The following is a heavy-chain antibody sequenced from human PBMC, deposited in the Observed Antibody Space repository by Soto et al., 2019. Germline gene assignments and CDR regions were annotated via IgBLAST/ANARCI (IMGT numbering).Heavy chain of an antibody. CDR3: ARSYSGYDFRAFDI. Sequence: SETLSLTCAVYGGSFSGYYWSWIRQPPGKGLEWIGEINHSGSTNYNPSLKSRVTISVDTSKNQFSLKLSSVTAADTAVYYCARSYSGYDFRAFDIWGQGTMVTVSS. CDR1: GGSFSGYY. CDR2: INHSGST. V-gene: IGHV4-34*01. J-gene: IGHJ3*02. D-gene: IGHD5-12*01.